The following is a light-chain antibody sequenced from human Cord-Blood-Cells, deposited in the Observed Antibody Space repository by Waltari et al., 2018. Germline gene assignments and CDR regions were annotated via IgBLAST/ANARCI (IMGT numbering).Light chain of an antibody. Sequence: QSALTQPASVSGSPGQSITISCPGTSSDVGGYNYLSWYQQHPGKAPKLMIYDGSNRPSGVSNRFSGSKSGNTASRNISGLQAEDEADDYCSSYTSSSTVVFGGGTKLTVL. CDR3: SSYTSSSTVV. V-gene: IGLV2-14*01. J-gene: IGLJ2*01. CDR1: SSDVGGYNY. CDR2: DGS.